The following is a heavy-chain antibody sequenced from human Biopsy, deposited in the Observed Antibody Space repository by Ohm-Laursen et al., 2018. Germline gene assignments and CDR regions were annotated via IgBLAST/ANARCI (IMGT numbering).Heavy chain of an antibody. CDR3: ARHAPSYSGSYWRYFDL. CDR1: GGSISSYY. Sequence: GTLSLTWAVSGGSISSYYWSWIRQPPGKGLEWIGYIYYTGSTSYNPSLKSRVTISVDTSMNHISLRLPSVTAADAAVYYCARHAPSYSGSYWRYFDLWGRGTLVTVSS. J-gene: IGHJ2*01. V-gene: IGHV4-59*08. CDR2: IYYTGST. D-gene: IGHD1-26*01.